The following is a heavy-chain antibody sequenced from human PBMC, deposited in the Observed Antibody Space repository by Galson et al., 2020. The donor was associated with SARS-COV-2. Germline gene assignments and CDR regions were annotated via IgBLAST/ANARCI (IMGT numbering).Heavy chain of an antibody. Sequence: GGSLRLSCAGSGFSFRTYAMSWVRQAPGKGLEWVAGISGSESTSDGSTYYADSVQGRFTISRDNSKNTLYLQMNSLRAEDTAIYYCARDPLNIAVAGLFDTWGQGTLVTVSS. D-gene: IGHD6-19*01. CDR3: ARDPLNIAVAGLFDT. V-gene: IGHV3-23*01. J-gene: IGHJ4*02. CDR2: ISGSESTSDGST. CDR1: GFSFRTYA.